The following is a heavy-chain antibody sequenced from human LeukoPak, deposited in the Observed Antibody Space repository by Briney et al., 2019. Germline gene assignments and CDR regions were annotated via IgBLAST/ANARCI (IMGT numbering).Heavy chain of an antibody. CDR1: GFTFSSYW. D-gene: IGHD6-19*01. Sequence: GGSLRLSCAASGFTFSSYWMSWVRQAPGKGLEWVANIKQDGSEKYYVDSVKGQFTISRDNAKNSLYLQMNSLRAEDTAVYYCARSQTTTVAGTLDYWGQGTITTVSS. CDR2: IKQDGSEK. CDR3: ARSQTTTVAGTLDY. J-gene: IGHJ4*02. V-gene: IGHV3-7*01.